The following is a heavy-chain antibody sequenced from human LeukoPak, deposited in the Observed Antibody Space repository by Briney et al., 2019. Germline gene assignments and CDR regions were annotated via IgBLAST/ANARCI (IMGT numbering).Heavy chain of an antibody. CDR3: ARSRVWLQFGS. J-gene: IGHJ4*02. Sequence: SETLSLTCTVSGGSISSYYWSWIRQPPGKGLEWIGYIYYSGSTNYNPSLKSRVTISVDTSKNQFSLKLSSVTAADTAVYYCARSRVWLQFGSWGQGILVTVSS. CDR1: GGSISSYY. D-gene: IGHD5-24*01. V-gene: IGHV4-59*01. CDR2: IYYSGST.